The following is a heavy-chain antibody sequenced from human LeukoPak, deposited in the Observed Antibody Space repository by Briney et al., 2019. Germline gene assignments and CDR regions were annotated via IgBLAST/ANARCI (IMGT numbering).Heavy chain of an antibody. D-gene: IGHD3-22*01. V-gene: IGHV1-69*13. CDR2: IIPIFGTA. Sequence: VASVKVSCKASGGTFSSYAISWVRQAPGQGLEWMGGIIPIFGTANYAQKFQGRVTITADESTSTAYMELSSLRSEDTAVYYCARARHDYYDSSGYHYWGQGTLVTVSS. CDR1: GGTFSSYA. CDR3: ARARHDYYDSSGYHY. J-gene: IGHJ4*02.